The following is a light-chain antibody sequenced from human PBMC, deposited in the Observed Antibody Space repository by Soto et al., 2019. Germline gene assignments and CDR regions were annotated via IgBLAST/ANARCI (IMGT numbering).Light chain of an antibody. J-gene: IGKJ1*01. CDR3: QQYGSSWWT. CDR1: QSVSSSY. V-gene: IGKV3-20*01. Sequence: EIALTQSPGPLSLSPGERSTLSCMASQSVSSSYLAWYQQKPGQAPRLLIYGASSRATGIPDRFSGSGSGTDFTLTISRLEPEDFAVYYCQQYGSSWWTFGQGTKVDFK. CDR2: GAS.